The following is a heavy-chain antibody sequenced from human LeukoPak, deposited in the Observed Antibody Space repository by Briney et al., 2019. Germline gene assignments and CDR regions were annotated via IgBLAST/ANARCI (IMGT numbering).Heavy chain of an antibody. J-gene: IGHJ5*02. V-gene: IGHV4-59*01. Sequence: PSETLSLTCTVSGGSISSYYWSWIRQPPGKGLEWIGYIYYSGSTNYNPSLKSRVTISVDTSKNQFSLKLSSVTAADTAVYYCARDKMDYDILTGYFIGSVGFDPWGQGTLVTVSS. CDR3: ARDKMDYDILTGYFIGSVGFDP. D-gene: IGHD3-9*01. CDR2: IYYSGST. CDR1: GGSISSYY.